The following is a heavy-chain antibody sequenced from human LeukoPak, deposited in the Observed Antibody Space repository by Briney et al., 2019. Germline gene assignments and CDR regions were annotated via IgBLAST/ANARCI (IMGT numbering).Heavy chain of an antibody. D-gene: IGHD2-2*03. CDR2: ISSSSSYI. Sequence: GSLRLSCAASGFTFSSYSMNWVRQARGKGLEWVSSISSSSSYIYYADSVKGRFTISRDNAKNSLYLQMNSLRAEDTAVYYCAKKGGYCSSTSCYSWFDPWGQGTLVTVSS. V-gene: IGHV3-21*01. J-gene: IGHJ5*02. CDR1: GFTFSSYS. CDR3: AKKGGYCSSTSCYSWFDP.